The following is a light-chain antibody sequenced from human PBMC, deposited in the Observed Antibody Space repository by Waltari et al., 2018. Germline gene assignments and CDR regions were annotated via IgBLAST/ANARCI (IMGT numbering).Light chain of an antibody. CDR2: AAS. CDR3: QQSYTTPTWT. Sequence: DIQMTQSPSSLSASVGDRVTITCRASQSINNYLNWYQQNPGKAPKLLIYAASSLQGGVPSRFSGSGSGTDFTLTISSLQSEDFATYYCQQSYTTPTWTFGQGTKVEIK. CDR1: QSINNY. V-gene: IGKV1-39*01. J-gene: IGKJ1*01.